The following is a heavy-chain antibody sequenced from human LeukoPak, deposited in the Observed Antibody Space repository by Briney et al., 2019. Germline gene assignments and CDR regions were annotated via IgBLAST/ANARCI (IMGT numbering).Heavy chain of an antibody. V-gene: IGHV3-11*01. CDR3: ARESYGSGHSRRPLNYYYYYMDV. CDR2: ISSSGSTI. CDR1: GFTFSDYY. J-gene: IGHJ6*03. Sequence: PGGSLRLSCAASGFTFSDYYMNWIRQAPGKGLEWVSNISSSGSTIYYADSVKGRFTISRDNAKNSLYLQMNSLRAEDTAVYYCARESYGSGHSRRPLNYYYYYMDVWGKGTTVTISS. D-gene: IGHD3-10*01.